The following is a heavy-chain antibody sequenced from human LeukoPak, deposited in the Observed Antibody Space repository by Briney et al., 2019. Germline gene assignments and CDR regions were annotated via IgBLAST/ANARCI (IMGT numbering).Heavy chain of an antibody. CDR1: GGSFSNYY. D-gene: IGHD6-6*01. Sequence: SETLSLTCAVYGGSFSNYYWSWIRQPPGKGLEWIGCIYSSGSTKYNPHLKSRVTISVDTSKNQFSVRLSSVTAADTAMFYCARMERSSYSLGFDYWGQGNLVTVSS. V-gene: IGHV4-34*01. J-gene: IGHJ4*02. CDR3: ARMERSSYSLGFDY. CDR2: IYSSGST.